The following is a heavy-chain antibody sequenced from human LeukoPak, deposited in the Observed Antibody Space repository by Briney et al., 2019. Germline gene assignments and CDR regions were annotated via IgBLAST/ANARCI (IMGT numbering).Heavy chain of an antibody. CDR1: GGSISSGGYY. J-gene: IGHJ4*02. V-gene: IGHV4-31*03. D-gene: IGHD1-26*01. CDR3: ARRRERRRTDRFDYFDY. Sequence: KSSQTLSLTCTVSGGSISSGGYYWSWIRQHPGKGLEWIGYIYYSGSTYHNPSLKSRITISLDTSKNQFSLKLSSVTAADTAVYYCARRRERRRTDRFDYFDYWGQGALVAVSS. CDR2: IYYSGST.